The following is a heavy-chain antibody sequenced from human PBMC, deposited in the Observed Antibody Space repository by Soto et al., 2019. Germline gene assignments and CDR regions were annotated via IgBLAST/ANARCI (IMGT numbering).Heavy chain of an antibody. Sequence: GASVKVSCKASGCTFSSYAISWVRQAPGQGLEWMGGIIPIFGTANYAQKFQGRVTITADESTSTAYMELSSLRSEDTAVYYCATQPELLAYFDYWGQGTLVTVSS. D-gene: IGHD1-26*01. CDR3: ATQPELLAYFDY. V-gene: IGHV1-69*13. CDR2: IIPIFGTA. J-gene: IGHJ4*02. CDR1: GCTFSSYA.